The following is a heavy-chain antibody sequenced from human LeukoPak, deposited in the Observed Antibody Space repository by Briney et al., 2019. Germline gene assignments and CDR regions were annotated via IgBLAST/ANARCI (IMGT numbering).Heavy chain of an antibody. J-gene: IGHJ4*02. D-gene: IGHD4-17*01. CDR2: ISSSGSTI. CDR1: GFTFSSYE. Sequence: GGSLRLSCAASGFTFSSYEMNWVRQAPGKGLEWVSYISSSGSTIYYADSVKGRSTISRDNAKNSLYLQMNSLRAEDTAVYYCARGTARSDYWGQGTLVTVSS. V-gene: IGHV3-48*03. CDR3: ARGTARSDY.